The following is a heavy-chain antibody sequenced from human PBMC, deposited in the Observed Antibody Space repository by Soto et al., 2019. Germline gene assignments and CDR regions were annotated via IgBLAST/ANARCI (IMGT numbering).Heavy chain of an antibody. CDR3: AHTWGLTFDY. CDR2: IYWNDDK. CDR1: GFSLRTTGVG. D-gene: IGHD3-16*01. Sequence: QITLKESGPTLVEPTQTLTLTCTYSGFSLRTTGVGVGWIRQPPGKALEWLGIIYWNDDKRYSPSLKNRFTLTSDISKSQVVLTMTNMDPVDTATSYCAHTWGLTFDYWGQGTLVIVSS. J-gene: IGHJ4*02. V-gene: IGHV2-5*01.